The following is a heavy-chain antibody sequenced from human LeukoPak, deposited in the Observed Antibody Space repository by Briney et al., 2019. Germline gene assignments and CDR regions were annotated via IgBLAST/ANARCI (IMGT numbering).Heavy chain of an antibody. J-gene: IGHJ6*02. CDR2: ISWNSGSI. CDR3: AKGLSRLYYYYGMDV. Sequence: PGRSLRLSCAASGFTFDDYAMHWVRQAPGKGLEWVSGISWNSGSIGYADSVKGRFTISRDNSKNTLYLQMNSLRAEDTAVYYCAKGLSRLYYYYGMDVWGQGTTVTVSS. D-gene: IGHD2-8*01. V-gene: IGHV3-9*01. CDR1: GFTFDDYA.